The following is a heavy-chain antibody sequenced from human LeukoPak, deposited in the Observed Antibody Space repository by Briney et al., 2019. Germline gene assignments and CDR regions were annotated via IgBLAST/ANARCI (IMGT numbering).Heavy chain of an antibody. CDR2: ISSSNTYT. CDR3: AKDLWELPYYFDY. V-gene: IGHV3-11*05. Sequence: GGSLRLSCAASGFTFSDYYMSWIRQAPGKGLEWVSYISSSNTYTNYAGSVKGRFTISRDNSKNTLYLQMNSLRAEDTAVYSCAKDLWELPYYFDYWGQGTLVTVSS. CDR1: GFTFSDYY. J-gene: IGHJ4*02. D-gene: IGHD1-26*01.